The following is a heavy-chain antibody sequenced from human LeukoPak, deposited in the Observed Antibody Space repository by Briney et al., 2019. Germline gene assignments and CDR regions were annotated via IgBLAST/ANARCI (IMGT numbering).Heavy chain of an antibody. J-gene: IGHJ4*02. CDR3: AGTIAVPVYYFDY. CDR1: GGSISSYY. D-gene: IGHD6-19*01. Sequence: SETLSLTCTVSGGSISSYYWSWIRQPPGRGLEWIGYIYYSGSTNYNPSLKSRVAISVDTSKNHFSLKLSSVTAADTALHYCAGTIAVPVYYFDYWGQGILVTVSS. CDR2: IYYSGST. V-gene: IGHV4-59*01.